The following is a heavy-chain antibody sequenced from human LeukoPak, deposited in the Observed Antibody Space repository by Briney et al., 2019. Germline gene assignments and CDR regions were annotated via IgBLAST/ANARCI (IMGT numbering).Heavy chain of an antibody. Sequence: ASVKVSCKASGGTFSSYAISWVRQAPGQGLEWMGGIIPIFGTANYAQKFQGRVTITADKSTSTAYMELSSLRSEETAVYYCARAWDSSSWYFDYWGQGTLVTVSS. D-gene: IGHD6-13*01. CDR2: IIPIFGTA. V-gene: IGHV1-69*06. CDR3: ARAWDSSSWYFDY. CDR1: GGTFSSYA. J-gene: IGHJ4*02.